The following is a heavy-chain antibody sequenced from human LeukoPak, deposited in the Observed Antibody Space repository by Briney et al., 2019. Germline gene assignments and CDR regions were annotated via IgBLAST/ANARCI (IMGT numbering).Heavy chain of an antibody. CDR1: GGSINGYY. D-gene: IGHD6-13*01. Sequence: SETLSLTCTVSGGSINGYYWSWIRQPAGKGLEWIGRIYNSESINYNPSLKSRVTMSIDTSKNQFSLKLNSVTAADTAVYYCARDRSSSYTRDWFDPWGQGALVTGSS. CDR3: ARDRSSSYTRDWFDP. V-gene: IGHV4-4*07. CDR2: IYNSESI. J-gene: IGHJ5*02.